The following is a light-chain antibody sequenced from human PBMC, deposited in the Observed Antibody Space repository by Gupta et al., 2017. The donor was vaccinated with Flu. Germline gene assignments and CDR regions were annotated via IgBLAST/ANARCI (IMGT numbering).Light chain of an antibody. V-gene: IGKV3-20*01. CDR3: QLYGYAHQGRIT. CDR2: AAS. Sequence: EVVLTQPPGTLSLSPGGRAILSCRASQSVSNSDFAWYQQKPGQAPRLLIYAASTRATGGPDRFSGSGYGTLFTLTISRLEPEERAVYYCQLYGYAHQGRITFGQGTLLEI. J-gene: IGKJ5*01. CDR1: QSVSNSD.